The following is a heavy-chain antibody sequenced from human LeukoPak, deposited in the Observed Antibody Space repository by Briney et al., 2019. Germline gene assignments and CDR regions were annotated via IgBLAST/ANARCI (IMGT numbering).Heavy chain of an antibody. CDR2: IYYSGST. V-gene: IGHV4-59*12. CDR1: GGSITNSNW. J-gene: IGHJ4*02. CDR3: VTYYFDSSGPKKNY. Sequence: SETLSLTCAVSGGSITNSNWWSWIRQPPGKGLEWIGYIYYSGSTNYNPSLKSRVTISVDTSKKQFSLKLSSVTAADTAVYYCVTYYFDSSGPKKNYWGQGTLVTVSS. D-gene: IGHD3-22*01.